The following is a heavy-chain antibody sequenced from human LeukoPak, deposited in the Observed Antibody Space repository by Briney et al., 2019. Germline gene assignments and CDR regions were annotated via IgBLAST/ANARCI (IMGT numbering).Heavy chain of an antibody. V-gene: IGHV3-23*01. CDR3: AKDAVGTDY. CDR2: ISAGGGST. J-gene: IGHJ4*02. CDR1: GLTYGHYS. D-gene: IGHD6-19*01. Sequence: GGSLRLSFAASGLTYGHYSMSWSRQAPGKGLFWVSGISAGGGSTYYADSVKGRFTISRDNSRNTLYLQVNSLRAEDTTVYYCAKDAVGTDYCCQGTLVTVSS.